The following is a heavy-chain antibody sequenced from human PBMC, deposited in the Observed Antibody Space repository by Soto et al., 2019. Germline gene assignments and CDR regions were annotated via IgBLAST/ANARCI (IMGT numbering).Heavy chain of an antibody. J-gene: IGHJ4*02. CDR1: GYTFTNFG. V-gene: IGHV1-18*01. CDR2: ISAYNGNT. D-gene: IGHD3-10*01. CDR3: ASGWFGEFVYYFDY. Sequence: ASVKVSCKASGYTFTNFGISWVRQAPGQGHEWMGWISAYNGNTNYAQKLQGRVTMTTDTSTSTAYMELRSLGSDDTAVYYCASGWFGEFVYYFDYWGQGTLVTVSS.